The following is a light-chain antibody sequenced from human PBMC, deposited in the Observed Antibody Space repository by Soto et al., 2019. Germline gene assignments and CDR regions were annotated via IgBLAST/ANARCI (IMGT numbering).Light chain of an antibody. CDR3: SSYTSSSTLV. CDR1: NSDVGGYNY. J-gene: IGLJ2*01. CDR2: DVS. Sequence: SLLSPPSSGSVSPGQAITISRPGTNSDVGGYNYVSWYQQHPGKAPKLMIYDVSNRPSGVSNRFSGSKSGNTASLTISGLQAEDEADYYCSSYTSSSTLVFGGGTKVTVL. V-gene: IGLV2-14*01.